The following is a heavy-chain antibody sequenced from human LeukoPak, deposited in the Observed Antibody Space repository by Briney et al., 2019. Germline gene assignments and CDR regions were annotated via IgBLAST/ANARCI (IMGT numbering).Heavy chain of an antibody. CDR1: GYTFTGYY. Sequence: ASVTVSCKASGYTFTGYYMHWVRQAPGQGLEWMGRINPNSGGTNYAQKFQGRVTMTRDTSISTAYMELSRLKSDDTAVYYCARGRGDIVVVPAAVLIDYWGQGTLVTVSS. J-gene: IGHJ4*02. D-gene: IGHD2-2*01. CDR2: INPNSGGT. CDR3: ARGRGDIVVVPAAVLIDY. V-gene: IGHV1-2*06.